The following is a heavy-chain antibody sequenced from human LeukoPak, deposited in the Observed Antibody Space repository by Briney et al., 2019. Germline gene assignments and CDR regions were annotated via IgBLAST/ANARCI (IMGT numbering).Heavy chain of an antibody. J-gene: IGHJ5*02. CDR1: GGTFSSYA. D-gene: IGHD3-3*01. Sequence: SVKVSCKASGGTFSSYAISWVRQAPGQGLEWMGGIIPIFGTAHYAQKFQGRVTITADESTSTAYMELSSLRSEDTAVYYCARASFTIFGVVIDIHWFDPWGQGTLVTVSS. CDR2: IIPIFGTA. V-gene: IGHV1-69*13. CDR3: ARASFTIFGVVIDIHWFDP.